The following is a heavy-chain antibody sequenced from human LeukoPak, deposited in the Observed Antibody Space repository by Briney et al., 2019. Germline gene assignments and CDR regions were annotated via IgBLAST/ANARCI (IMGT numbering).Heavy chain of an antibody. V-gene: IGHV4-34*01. D-gene: IGHD7-27*01. Sequence: SETLSLTCTFPGGSMRSDCCNWIRQPPGKGLEWIGEINHSGSTNYNPSLKSRVTISVDTSKNQFSLKLSSVTAADTAVYYCARVFSLGRPVYYYYYGMDVWGQGTTVTVSS. CDR2: INHSGST. J-gene: IGHJ6*02. CDR3: ARVFSLGRPVYYYYYGMDV. CDR1: GGSMRSDC.